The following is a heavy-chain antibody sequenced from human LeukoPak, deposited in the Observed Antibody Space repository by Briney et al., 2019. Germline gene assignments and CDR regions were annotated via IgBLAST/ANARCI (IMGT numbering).Heavy chain of an antibody. V-gene: IGHV4-30-2*01. D-gene: IGHD3-10*01. J-gene: IGHJ6*02. CDR3: AREYGSGPLGVDGMDV. CDR2: IYHSGST. Sequence: PSETLSLTCAVSGGSISSGGYSWSWIRQPPGKGLEWIGYIYHSGSTYYNPSLKSRVTISVDRSKNQFSLKLSSVTAADTAVYYCAREYGSGPLGVDGMDVWGQGTTVTVSS. CDR1: GGSISSGGYS.